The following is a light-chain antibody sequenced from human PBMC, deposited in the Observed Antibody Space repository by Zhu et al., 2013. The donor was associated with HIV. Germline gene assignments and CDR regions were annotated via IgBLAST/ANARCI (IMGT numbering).Light chain of an antibody. J-gene: IGKJ3*01. CDR2: DAS. CDR3: QQYDNSPFT. CDR1: QFVGSSTF. Sequence: DTVLTQSPGTLSLSPGDTATLSCRASQFVGSSTFLAWYQQKRGQAPRLLIYDASSRAAGIPDRFRGSGSGTDFTLTISRLEPEDFAVYYCQQYDNSPFTFGPGTKVDIK. V-gene: IGKV3-20*01.